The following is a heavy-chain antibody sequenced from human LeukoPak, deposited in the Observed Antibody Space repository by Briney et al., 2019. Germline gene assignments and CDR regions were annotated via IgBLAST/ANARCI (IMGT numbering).Heavy chain of an antibody. CDR2: ISSSGSTI. V-gene: IGHV3-48*03. D-gene: IGHD6-6*01. J-gene: IGHJ4*02. Sequence: GGSLRLSCAASGFTFSSYDMNWVRQAPGKGLEWVSYISSSGSTIYYADSVKGRFTISRDNAKNSLYLQMNSLRAEDTAVYYCARGSSSRPEAWGYWGQGTLVTVSS. CDR3: ARGSSSRPEAWGY. CDR1: GFTFSSYD.